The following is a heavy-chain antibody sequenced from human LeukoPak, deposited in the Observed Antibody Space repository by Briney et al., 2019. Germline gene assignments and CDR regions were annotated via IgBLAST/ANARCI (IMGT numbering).Heavy chain of an antibody. J-gene: IGHJ4*02. D-gene: IGHD5-12*01. V-gene: IGHV3-72*01. CDR3: AKEIFSGLLYIDY. CDR1: GFTLSDHY. Sequence: GGSLRLSCAASGFTLSDHYMDWVRQAPGKGLEWVGRTRNRANSYTTDYAASVKGRFTISRDDLKSSLYLQMNSLRTEDMAVYYCAKEIFSGLLYIDYWGQGTLVTVSS. CDR2: TRNRANSYTT.